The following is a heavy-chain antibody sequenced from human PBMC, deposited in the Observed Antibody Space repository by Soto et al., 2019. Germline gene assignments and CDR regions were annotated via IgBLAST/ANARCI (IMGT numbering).Heavy chain of an antibody. J-gene: IGHJ6*02. Sequence: ASVMVSCKASGYTFTSYDINWVRQATGQGLEWMGWMNPNSGNTGYAQKFQGRVTMTRDTSISTAYMELSSLRSEDTAVYYCARQWELSGYYYGMDVWGQGTTVTVSS. D-gene: IGHD1-26*01. V-gene: IGHV1-8*01. CDR2: MNPNSGNT. CDR3: ARQWELSGYYYGMDV. CDR1: GYTFTSYD.